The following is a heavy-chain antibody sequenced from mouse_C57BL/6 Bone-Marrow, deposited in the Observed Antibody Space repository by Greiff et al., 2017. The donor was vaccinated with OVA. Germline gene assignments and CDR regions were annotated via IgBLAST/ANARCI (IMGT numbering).Heavy chain of an antibody. CDR2: IDPENGDT. CDR1: GFNIKDDY. V-gene: IGHV14-4*01. CDR3: TSYGYEDAMDY. D-gene: IGHD2-2*01. J-gene: IGHJ4*01. Sequence: EVQLVESGAELVRPGASVKLSCTASGFNIKDDYMHWVKQRPEQGLEWIGWIDPENGDTEYASKFQGKATITADTSSNTAYLQLSSLTSEDTAVYYCTSYGYEDAMDYWGQGTSVTVSS.